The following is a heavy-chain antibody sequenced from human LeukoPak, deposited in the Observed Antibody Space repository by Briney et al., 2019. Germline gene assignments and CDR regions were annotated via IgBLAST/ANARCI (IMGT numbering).Heavy chain of an antibody. Sequence: PSETLSLTCAVYGGSFSGYYWSWIRQPPGKGLEWIGEINHSGSTNYNPSLKSRVTISVDTSKNQFSLKLSSVTAADTAVYYCARGSRSYSRARPFDYWGQGTLVTVSS. J-gene: IGHJ4*02. D-gene: IGHD1-26*01. V-gene: IGHV4-34*01. CDR3: ARGSRSYSRARPFDY. CDR1: GGSFSGYY. CDR2: INHSGST.